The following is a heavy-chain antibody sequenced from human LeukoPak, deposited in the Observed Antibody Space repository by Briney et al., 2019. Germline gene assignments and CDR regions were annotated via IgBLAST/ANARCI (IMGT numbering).Heavy chain of an antibody. CDR3: ARPYYYDSRIDP. J-gene: IGHJ5*02. D-gene: IGHD3-22*01. CDR2: MYYSGST. CDR1: GGSISSGDYH. V-gene: IGHV4-30-4*01. Sequence: PSQTLSLTCTVSGGSISSGDYHWSWIRQPPGKGLEWIAYMYYSGSTYYNPSLKSRVAMSADTSKNQLSLKLSSVTAADTAVYYCARPYYYDSRIDPWGQGILVNVSS.